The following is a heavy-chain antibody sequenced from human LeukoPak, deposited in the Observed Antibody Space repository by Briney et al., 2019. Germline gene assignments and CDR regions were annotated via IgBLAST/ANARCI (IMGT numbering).Heavy chain of an antibody. CDR1: GGSFSGYY. CDR2: INHSGST. J-gene: IGHJ1*01. D-gene: IGHD3-3*01. V-gene: IGHV4-34*01. Sequence: KPSETLSLTCAVYGGSFSGYYWSWIRQPPGKGLEWIGEINHSGSTNYNPSLKSRVTISVDTSKNQFSLKPSSVTAADTAVYYCARPYDFWSGYYNARYFQHWGQGTLVTVSS. CDR3: ARPYDFWSGYYNARYFQH.